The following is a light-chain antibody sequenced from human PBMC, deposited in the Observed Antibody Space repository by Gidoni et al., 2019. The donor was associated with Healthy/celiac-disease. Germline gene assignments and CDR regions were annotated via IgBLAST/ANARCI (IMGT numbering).Light chain of an antibody. Sequence: QSVLPQPPSASGTPGQRVTISCSGSSSNTGSNYVSWYQQLPGTAPKLLIHRNNQRPSGVPDRFSGSKSGTSASLAISGLRSEDEADYYCAAWDDSLSGVVFGGGTKLTVL. V-gene: IGLV1-47*01. CDR3: AAWDDSLSGVV. CDR2: RNN. J-gene: IGLJ2*01. CDR1: SSNTGSNY.